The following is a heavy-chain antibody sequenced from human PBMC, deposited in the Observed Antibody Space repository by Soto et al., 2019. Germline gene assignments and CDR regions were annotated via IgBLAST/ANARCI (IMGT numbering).Heavy chain of an antibody. D-gene: IGHD3-9*01. Sequence: GGSLRLSCAASGFTFSSYWMSWVRQAPGKGLEWVANIKQDGSEKYYADSVKGRFTISRDNAKNSLYLQMNSLRAEDTAVYYCARGADLNRYYDILTGYPSDAFDIWGQGTMVTVSS. CDR1: GFTFSSYW. J-gene: IGHJ3*02. CDR2: IKQDGSEK. V-gene: IGHV3-7*01. CDR3: ARGADLNRYYDILTGYPSDAFDI.